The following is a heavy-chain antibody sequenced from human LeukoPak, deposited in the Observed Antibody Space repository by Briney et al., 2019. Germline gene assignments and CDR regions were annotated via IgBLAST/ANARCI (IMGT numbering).Heavy chain of an antibody. CDR2: ISSSGSTI. Sequence: PGGSLRLSCAASGFTFSSYEMNWVRQAPGKGLEWVSYISSSGSTIYYADSVKGRFTISIDNAKNSLYLQMNSMIAEDTAVYYCAELGITMIGGVWGKGTTVTISS. CDR3: AELGITMIGGV. D-gene: IGHD3-10*02. V-gene: IGHV3-48*03. J-gene: IGHJ6*04. CDR1: GFTFSSYE.